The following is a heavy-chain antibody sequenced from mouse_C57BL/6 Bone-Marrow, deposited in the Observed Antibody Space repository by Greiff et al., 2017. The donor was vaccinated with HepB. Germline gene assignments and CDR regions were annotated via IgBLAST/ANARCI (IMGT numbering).Heavy chain of an antibody. CDR3: ARRRDGYHWHFDV. CDR1: GYTFTSYG. J-gene: IGHJ1*03. V-gene: IGHV1-81*01. D-gene: IGHD2-3*01. CDR2: IYPRSGNT. Sequence: VQLQQSGAELARPGASVKLSCKASGYTFTSYGISWVKQRTGQGLEWIGEIYPRSGNTYYNEKFKGKATLTADKSSSTAYMELRSLTSEDSAVYFCARRRDGYHWHFDVWGTGTTVTVSS.